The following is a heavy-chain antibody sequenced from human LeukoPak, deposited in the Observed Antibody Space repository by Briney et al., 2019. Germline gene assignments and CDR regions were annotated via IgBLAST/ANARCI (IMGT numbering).Heavy chain of an antibody. Sequence: PGGSLRLSCAASGFTFSGYGMHWVRQAPGKGLEWVAFIRYDGSNKYYADSVKGRFTISRDNSKNTLYLQMNSLRAEDTAVYYCAKRSSGYYGSGSYFSNWFDPWGQGTLVTVSS. J-gene: IGHJ5*02. V-gene: IGHV3-30*02. D-gene: IGHD3-10*01. CDR2: IRYDGSNK. CDR3: AKRSSGYYGSGSYFSNWFDP. CDR1: GFTFSGYG.